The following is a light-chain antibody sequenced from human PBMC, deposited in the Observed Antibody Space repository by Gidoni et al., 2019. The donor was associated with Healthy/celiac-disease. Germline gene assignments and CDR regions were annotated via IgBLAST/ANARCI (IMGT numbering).Light chain of an antibody. V-gene: IGKV3-20*01. Sequence: EIVLTQSPGTLSLSPGERATLSCRASQSVSSSYLAWYQQKPGQAPRLLIYGASSRATGIPARFSGSGSGTDFTITISRLEPEDFAVYYCQQYGSSPWGFGQGTKVEIK. J-gene: IGKJ1*01. CDR2: GAS. CDR3: QQYGSSPWG. CDR1: QSVSSSY.